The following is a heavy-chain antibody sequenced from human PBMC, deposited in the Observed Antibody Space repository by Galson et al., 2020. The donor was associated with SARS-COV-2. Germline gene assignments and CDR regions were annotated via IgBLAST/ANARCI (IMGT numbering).Heavy chain of an antibody. D-gene: IGHD6-13*01. Sequence: GGSLRLSCAASGFIFTNYEMNWVRQAPGKGLEWVSYISASGTNIYYADSVKGRFNISRDNTKNSVYLQMTSVRAEDTAVYYCASPYLAAASFFCAVHLWGRGTMVTVSS. CDR1: GFIFTNYE. V-gene: IGHV3-48*03. J-gene: IGHJ3*01. CDR2: ISASGTNI. CDR3: ASPYLAAASFFCAVHL.